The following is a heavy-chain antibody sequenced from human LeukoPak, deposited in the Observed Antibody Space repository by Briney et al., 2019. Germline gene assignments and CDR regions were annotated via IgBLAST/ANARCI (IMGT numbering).Heavy chain of an antibody. V-gene: IGHV4-34*01. Sequence: SETLSLTCTVSGGSISSYYWSWIREPPGKGLEWIGEINHSGSTNYNPSLKSRVTISVDTSKNQFSLKLSSVTAADTAVYYCARESVGAKYYFDYWGQGTLVTVSS. CDR2: INHSGST. CDR3: ARESVGAKYYFDY. D-gene: IGHD1-26*01. J-gene: IGHJ4*02. CDR1: GGSISSYY.